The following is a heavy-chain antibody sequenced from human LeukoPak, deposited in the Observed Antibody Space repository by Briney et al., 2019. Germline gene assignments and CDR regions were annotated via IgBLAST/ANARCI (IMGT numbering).Heavy chain of an antibody. Sequence: PGGSLRLSCTASGFTFTSYAMTWVRQAPGKGLKWVSGISGSGGHTYNADSVEGRFTISRDNSKNTVSLQLSSLRVEDTAVYFCAKDREDSAMISGVFDLWGRGTLVTVSS. CDR3: AKDREDSAMISGVFDL. V-gene: IGHV3-23*01. D-gene: IGHD5-18*01. CDR1: GFTFTSYA. CDR2: ISGSGGHT. J-gene: IGHJ2*01.